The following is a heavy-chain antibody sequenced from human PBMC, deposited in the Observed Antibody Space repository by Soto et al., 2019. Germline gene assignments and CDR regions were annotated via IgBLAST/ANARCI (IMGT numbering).Heavy chain of an antibody. D-gene: IGHD6-19*01. CDR3: ARTGRYTHIAVAGTGDAFDI. V-gene: IGHV3-48*01. CDR2: IRSSNADT. CDR1: GFTFDSYT. J-gene: IGHJ3*02. Sequence: GGSLRLSCAASGFTFDSYTMNWIRQAPGKGLEWVSNIRSSNADTHYADSVKGRFTISRDNAKNSLYLQMNSLRAEDAAVYYCARTGRYTHIAVAGTGDAFDIWGQGTMVTVSS.